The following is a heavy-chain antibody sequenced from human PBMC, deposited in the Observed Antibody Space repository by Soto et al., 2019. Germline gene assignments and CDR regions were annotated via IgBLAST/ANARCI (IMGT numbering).Heavy chain of an antibody. D-gene: IGHD2-2*01. V-gene: IGHV4-4*07. CDR1: GGSISSYY. CDR2: IYTSGST. CDR3: ARACSSNSCYDVFDY. J-gene: IGHJ4*02. Sequence: SETLSLTCTVSGGSISSYYWSWIRQPAGKGLEWIGRIYTSGSTNYNPSLKSRVTMSVDTSKNQFSLKRSSVTAADTAVYYCARACSSNSCYDVFDYWGQGTLVTVSS.